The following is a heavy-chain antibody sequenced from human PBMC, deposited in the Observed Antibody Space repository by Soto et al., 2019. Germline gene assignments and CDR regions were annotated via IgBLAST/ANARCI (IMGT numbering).Heavy chain of an antibody. CDR3: AKDQRGFRSTARRDY. CDR2: ISGSGSST. CDR1: GFTFSSYA. V-gene: IGHV3-23*01. J-gene: IGHJ4*02. Sequence: EVQLLESGGGLVQPGGSLRLSCAASGFTFSSYAMSWVRQAPGKGLEWVSSISGSGSSTFYVDSVKGRFTISRDKSTRTLYLQIKRLRDEDTAIYYCAKDQRGFRSTARRDYWGQGTLVTVCS. D-gene: IGHD6-25*01.